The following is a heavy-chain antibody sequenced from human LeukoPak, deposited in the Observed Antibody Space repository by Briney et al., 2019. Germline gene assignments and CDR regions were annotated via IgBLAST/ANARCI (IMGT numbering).Heavy chain of an antibody. Sequence: PSETLTLTCAVYGGSFSGYYWSWIRQPPGKGLEWIGEINHSGSTNYNPSLKSRVTISLDTSKNQFSLKLSSVTAADTAVYYCARGVEGLDWGQGTLVTVSS. D-gene: IGHD2-21*01. CDR3: ARGVEGLD. CDR1: GGSFSGYY. CDR2: INHSGST. V-gene: IGHV4-34*01. J-gene: IGHJ4*02.